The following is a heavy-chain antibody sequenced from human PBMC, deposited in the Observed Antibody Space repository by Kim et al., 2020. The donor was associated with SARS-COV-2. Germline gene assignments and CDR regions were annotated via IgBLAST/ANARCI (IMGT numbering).Heavy chain of an antibody. CDR2: AWYDGTNK. V-gene: IGHV3-33*06. CDR3: AKDLRSNSGCELDY. D-gene: IGHD6-19*01. Sequence: GGSLRLSCAASGFTFSNYGMHWVRQAPGKGLEWVAVAWYDGTNKYCADSVKGRFTISRDNSKNTLYLQMNSLRAEDTAVYYCAKDLRSNSGCELDYWGQG. J-gene: IGHJ4*02. CDR1: GFTFSNYG.